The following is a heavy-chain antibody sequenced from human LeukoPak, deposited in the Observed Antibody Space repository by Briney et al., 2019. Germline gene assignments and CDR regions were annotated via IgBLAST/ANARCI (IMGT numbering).Heavy chain of an antibody. D-gene: IGHD2-2*01. J-gene: IGHJ4*02. CDR2: ISGSGGST. CDR1: GFTFSSYA. Sequence: GGSLRLSCAASGFTFSSYAMSWVRQAPGKGLEWVSAISGSGGSTYYADSVKGRFTISGDNSKNTLYLQMNSLRAEDTAVYYCAKGVVVVPAAMLDYWGQGTLVTVSS. V-gene: IGHV3-23*01. CDR3: AKGVVVVPAAMLDY.